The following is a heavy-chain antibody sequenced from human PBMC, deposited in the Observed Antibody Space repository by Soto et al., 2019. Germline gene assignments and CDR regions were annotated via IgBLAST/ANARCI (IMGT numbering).Heavy chain of an antibody. CDR2: IYYSGST. CDR3: ARVALVETHYLAFDI. D-gene: IGHD2-15*01. CDR1: GGSISSGDYY. J-gene: IGHJ3*02. Sequence: SEPLSLTCTVSGGSISSGDYYWSWIRQPPGKGLEWIGYIYYSGSTYYNPSLKSRVTISVDTSKNQFSLKLSSVTAADTAVYYCARVALVETHYLAFDIWGQGTMVTVS. V-gene: IGHV4-30-4*01.